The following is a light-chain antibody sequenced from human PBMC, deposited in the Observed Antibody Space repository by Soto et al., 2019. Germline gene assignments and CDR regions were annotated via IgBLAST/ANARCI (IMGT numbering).Light chain of an antibody. CDR3: GADHGSGSNVV. Sequence: QSVLTQPPSASASLGASVTLTCTLSSGYSNYKVDWYQQGPGKGPRFVMRVGTGGIVGSKGDGIPDRFSVLGSGLNRYLTIKNIQEEDESDYHCGADHGSGSNVVFGGGTKVTVL. CDR2: VGTGGIVG. V-gene: IGLV9-49*01. CDR1: SGYSNYK. J-gene: IGLJ2*01.